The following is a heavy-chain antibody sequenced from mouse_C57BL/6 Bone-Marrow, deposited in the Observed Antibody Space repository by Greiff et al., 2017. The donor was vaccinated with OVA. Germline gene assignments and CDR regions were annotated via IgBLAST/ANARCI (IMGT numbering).Heavy chain of an antibody. CDR2: IYPGDGDT. Sequence: QVQLQQSGPELVKPGASVKISCKASGYAFSSSWMNWVKQRPGKGLEWIGRIYPGDGDTNYNGKFKGKATLTADKSSSTAYMQLSSLTSEDSAVYFCARPYRTWLAYWGQGTLVTVSA. J-gene: IGHJ3*01. V-gene: IGHV1-82*01. CDR1: GYAFSSSW. CDR3: ARPYRTWLAY. D-gene: IGHD6-5*01.